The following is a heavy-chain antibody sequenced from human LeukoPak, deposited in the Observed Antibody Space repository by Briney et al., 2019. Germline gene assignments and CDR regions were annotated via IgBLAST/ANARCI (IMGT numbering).Heavy chain of an antibody. CDR1: GFIFSSNA. V-gene: IGHV3-23*01. CDR3: AKTGSTVTTLNWFDP. Sequence: GGSLSLSCAASGFIFSSNAMSWVRQAPGKGLEWVSGISVGGGSTFYADSVKGRFTISRDNSKNTLYLQMNSLRGEDTAVYYCAKTGSTVTTLNWFDPWGQGALVTVSS. CDR2: ISVGGGST. J-gene: IGHJ5*02. D-gene: IGHD4-17*01.